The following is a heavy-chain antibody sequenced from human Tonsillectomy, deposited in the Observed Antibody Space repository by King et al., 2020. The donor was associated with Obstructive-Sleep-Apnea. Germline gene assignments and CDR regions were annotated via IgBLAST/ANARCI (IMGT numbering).Heavy chain of an antibody. Sequence: VQLVESGGALLKPGGSLRLSCAASGFTFKIYVMSWVRQAPGMGLEWVSSIVSGGSTYYAGSVKGRFTISRDNSKNTLFLQMNSLRVEDTAIYYCAKADRSGYWGYFDSWGQGTLVTVSS. CDR2: IVSGGST. CDR1: GFTFKIYV. D-gene: IGHD6-25*01. CDR3: AKADRSGYWGYFDS. J-gene: IGHJ4*02. V-gene: IGHV3-23*04.